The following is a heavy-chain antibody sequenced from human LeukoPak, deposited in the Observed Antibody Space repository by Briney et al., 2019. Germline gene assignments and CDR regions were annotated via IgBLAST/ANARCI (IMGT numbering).Heavy chain of an antibody. D-gene: IGHD1-1*01. V-gene: IGHV5-51*01. CDR3: ARLASEGTFDY. Sequence: GESLKISCKGSGYSFISHWIVWVRQMPGKGLEWMGSIYPPDSDTKYSPSFQGQVTISADKSISTAYLQWSSLKASDTAIYYCARLASEGTFDYWGQGTLVTVSS. CDR2: IYPPDSDT. J-gene: IGHJ4*02. CDR1: GYSFISHW.